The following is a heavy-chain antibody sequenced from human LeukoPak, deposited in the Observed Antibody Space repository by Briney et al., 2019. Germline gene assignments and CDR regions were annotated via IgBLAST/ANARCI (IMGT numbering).Heavy chain of an antibody. J-gene: IGHJ4*02. CDR2: INHSGST. CDR1: GGSFSGYY. Sequence: PSETLSLTCAVYGGSFSGYYWSWLRQPPGKGLEWIGEINHSGSTNYNPSLKSRVTISVDTSKNQFSLKLSSVTAADTAVYYCARSGYSSSWYRVDYWGQGTLVTVSS. D-gene: IGHD6-13*01. CDR3: ARSGYSSSWYRVDY. V-gene: IGHV4-34*01.